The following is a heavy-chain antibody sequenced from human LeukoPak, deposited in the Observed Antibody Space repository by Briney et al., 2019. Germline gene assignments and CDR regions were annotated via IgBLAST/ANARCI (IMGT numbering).Heavy chain of an antibody. CDR1: GFTFSSYA. CDR3: AKVPSTILLGAFDY. V-gene: IGHV3-23*01. CDR2: ISNSGHST. D-gene: IGHD3-3*01. J-gene: IGHJ4*02. Sequence: PGGSVRLSCAASGFTFSSYAMSWVRQAPGKGLEWVSGISNSGHSTYYVDSVKGRFTLSRDNSKNTLYLQMNSLRAEDTAVYYCAKVPSTILLGAFDYWGQGTLGTVSS.